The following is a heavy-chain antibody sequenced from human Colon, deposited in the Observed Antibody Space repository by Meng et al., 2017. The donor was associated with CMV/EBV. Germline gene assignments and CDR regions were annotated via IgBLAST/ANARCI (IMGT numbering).Heavy chain of an antibody. CDR2: ISYDGSNK. J-gene: IGHJ6*02. CDR1: GFTFSSYA. V-gene: IGHV3-30-3*01. Sequence: GGSLRLSCAASGFTFSSYAIHWVRQAPGKGLEWVAVISYDGSNKYYAASVKGRFIISRDNSENTLYLQMNSLRAEDTAVYYCAREVHYQLRYDYYYGMDVWGLGTLVTVSS. D-gene: IGHD2-2*01. CDR3: AREVHYQLRYDYYYGMDV.